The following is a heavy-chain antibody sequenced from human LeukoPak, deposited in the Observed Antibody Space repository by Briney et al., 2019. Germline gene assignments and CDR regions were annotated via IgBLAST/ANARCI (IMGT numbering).Heavy chain of an antibody. J-gene: IGHJ6*02. D-gene: IGHD5-18*01. V-gene: IGHV3-7*03. CDR1: GFTFSSYW. Sequence: GGSLRLSCAAFGFTFSSYWMSWVRQAPGKGLEWVANIKQDGSEKYYVDSVKGRFTISRDNAKNSLYLQMNSLRAEDTAVYYCARDQGIQLWFGYYYYYGMDVWGQGTTVTVSS. CDR2: IKQDGSEK. CDR3: ARDQGIQLWFGYYYYYGMDV.